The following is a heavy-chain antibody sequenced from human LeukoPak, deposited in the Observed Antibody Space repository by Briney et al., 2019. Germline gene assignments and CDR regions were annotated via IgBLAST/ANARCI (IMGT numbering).Heavy chain of an antibody. CDR3: ARDKIVGATHFDY. J-gene: IGHJ4*02. D-gene: IGHD1-26*01. Sequence: GGSLRLSCAASGFTFSSYWMHWVRQAPGTGLVWVSRINSDGSSTTYADSVKGRFTISRDNAKNTLYLQMNSLTAEDTGVYYCARDKIVGATHFDYWGQGTLVTVSS. CDR2: INSDGSST. CDR1: GFTFSSYW. V-gene: IGHV3-74*01.